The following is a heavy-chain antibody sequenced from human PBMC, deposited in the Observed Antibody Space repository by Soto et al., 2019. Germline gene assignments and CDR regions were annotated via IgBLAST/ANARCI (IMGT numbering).Heavy chain of an antibody. CDR2: IKSKTDGGTT. J-gene: IGHJ4*02. CDR1: WFTFSNAR. CDR3: TTKDSSGFGPVDY. D-gene: IGHD3-22*01. V-gene: IGHV3-15*07. Sequence: AGGSLRLSLAASWFTFSNARINWVRPAPGKGLEWVGRIKSKTDGGTTDYAAPVKGRFTISRDDSKNTLYLQMNSLKTEDTAVYYCTTKDSSGFGPVDYWGQGTLVTVSS.